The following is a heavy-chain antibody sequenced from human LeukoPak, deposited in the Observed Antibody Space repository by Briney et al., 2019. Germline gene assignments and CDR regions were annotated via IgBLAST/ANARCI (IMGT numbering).Heavy chain of an antibody. CDR1: GFTFSNYL. J-gene: IGHJ6*03. CDR3: ARGEKSVGRVLAGTTTYNYYYYMDV. CDR2: IKADGSET. Sequence: GGSLRLSCAASGFTFSNYLMTCVREAPERGLEWVADIKADGSETYYIDSVKGRFTILRDNAKNSLYLQMNSLRAEDTAVYYCARGEKSVGRVLAGTTTYNYYYYMDVWGKGTTVTVSS. D-gene: IGHD6-19*01. V-gene: IGHV3-7*01.